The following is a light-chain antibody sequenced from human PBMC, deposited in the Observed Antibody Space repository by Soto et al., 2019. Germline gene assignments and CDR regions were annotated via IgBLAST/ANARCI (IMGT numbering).Light chain of an antibody. CDR3: QQADSLPIT. J-gene: IGKJ5*01. Sequence: DIQMTQSPSSLSASVGDRVTITCRASQGIGSHLAWYQQKPGKAPKLLIFAASTLQSGVPSRFSGSGSRTEFTLTISSLQPEDVATYYCQQADSLPITFGQGTRLEIK. V-gene: IGKV1-12*01. CDR2: AAS. CDR1: QGIGSH.